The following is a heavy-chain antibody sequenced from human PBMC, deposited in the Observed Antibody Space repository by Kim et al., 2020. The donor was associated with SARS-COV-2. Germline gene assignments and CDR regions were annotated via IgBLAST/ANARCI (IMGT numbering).Heavy chain of an antibody. V-gene: IGHV3-11*01. D-gene: IGHD3-10*01. CDR2: ISSSGSTI. J-gene: IGHJ4*02. Sequence: GGSLRLSCAASGFTFSDYYMSWIRQAPGKGLEWVSYISSSGSTIYYADSVKGRFTISRDNAKNSLYLQMNSLRAEDTAVYYCARYLILQNYYGSGSYWNGGYWGQGTLVTVSS. CDR3: ARYLILQNYYGSGSYWNGGY. CDR1: GFTFSDYY.